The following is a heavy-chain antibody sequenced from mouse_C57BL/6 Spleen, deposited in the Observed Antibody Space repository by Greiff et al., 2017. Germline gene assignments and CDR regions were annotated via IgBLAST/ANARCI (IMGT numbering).Heavy chain of an antibody. CDR2: IYPGDGDT. D-gene: IGHD1-1*01. Sequence: QVQLQQSGAELVKPGASVKISCKASGYAFSSYWMNWVKQRPGKGLEWIGQIYPGDGDTNYNGKFKGKATLTADKSSSTAYMQLSSLTSEDSAVEFCAGGGSRSAWFAYWGKGTLVTVSA. V-gene: IGHV1-80*01. J-gene: IGHJ3*01. CDR3: AGGGSRSAWFAY. CDR1: GYAFSSYW.